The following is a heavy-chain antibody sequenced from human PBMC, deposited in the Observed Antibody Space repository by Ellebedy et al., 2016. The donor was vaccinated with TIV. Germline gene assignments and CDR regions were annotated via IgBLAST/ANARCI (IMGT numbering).Heavy chain of an antibody. V-gene: IGHV4-39*01. Sequence: MPSETLSLTCTVSGGSISSSSYYWGWLRQPPGKGLEWIGSIYYSGSTYYNPSLKSRVTISVDTSKNQFSLNLSSVTAADTGGYYCARHVEMEWLLSPVYGLDVWGQGTTVTVSS. CDR3: ARHVEMEWLLSPVYGLDV. J-gene: IGHJ6*02. CDR2: IYYSGST. CDR1: GGSISSSSYY. D-gene: IGHD3-3*01.